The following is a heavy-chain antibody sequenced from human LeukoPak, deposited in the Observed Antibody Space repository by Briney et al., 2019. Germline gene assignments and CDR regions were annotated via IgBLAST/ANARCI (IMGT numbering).Heavy chain of an antibody. D-gene: IGHD3-10*01. CDR1: GFTFSSYG. Sequence: GGSLRLSCAASGFTFSSYGMHWVRQAPGKGLEWVAVIWYDGSNKYYADSVKGRFTISRDNSKNTLYLQMNSLRTEDTAVYYCARDRGYGSGSYFFYYYGMDVWGKGTTVTVSS. CDR2: IWYDGSNK. J-gene: IGHJ6*04. CDR3: ARDRGYGSGSYFFYYYGMDV. V-gene: IGHV3-33*01.